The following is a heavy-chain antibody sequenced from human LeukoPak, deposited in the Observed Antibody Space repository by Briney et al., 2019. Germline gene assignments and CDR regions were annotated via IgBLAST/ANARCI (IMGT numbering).Heavy chain of an antibody. CDR3: AKDGMVGATTGLYYFDY. CDR2: IRYDGNHQ. D-gene: IGHD1-26*01. Sequence: GGSLRLSCAAPGFTFSSYGMHWVRQAPGKGLEWVAFIRYDGNHQYYADSVKGRFTISRDNSKNTFYLQMNSLRAEDTAVYYCAKDGMVGATTGLYYFDYWGQGILVTVSS. V-gene: IGHV3-30*02. J-gene: IGHJ4*02. CDR1: GFTFSSYG.